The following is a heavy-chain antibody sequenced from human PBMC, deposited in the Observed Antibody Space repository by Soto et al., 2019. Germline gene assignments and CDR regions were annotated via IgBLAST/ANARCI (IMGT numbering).Heavy chain of an antibody. J-gene: IGHJ6*02. V-gene: IGHV4-34*01. CDR2: INHSGST. Sequence: SETLSLTCAVYGGSFSGYYWSWIRQPPGKGLEWIGEINHSGSTNYNPSLKSRVTISVDTSKNQFSLKLSSVTAADTAVYYCARGHSGSYYGYYYYGIDVWGQGTTVT. CDR1: GGSFSGYY. CDR3: ARGHSGSYYGYYYYGIDV. D-gene: IGHD1-26*01.